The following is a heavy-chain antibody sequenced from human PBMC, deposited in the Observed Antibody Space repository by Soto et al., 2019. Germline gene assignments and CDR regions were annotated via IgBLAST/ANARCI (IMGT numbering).Heavy chain of an antibody. CDR3: ARGYCTTTICDPWFDP. CDR1: GYSFTIYC. CDR2: IYPGDSDT. J-gene: IGHJ5*02. V-gene: IGHV5-51*01. Sequence: PGESLKIACTGVGYSFTIYCIGWVLQRPWKGLEWMGIIYPGDSDTRYSPSFQGQVTISADKSITTAYLQWSSLKASDTAMYYCARGYCTTTICDPWFDPWGQGTLVTVSS. D-gene: IGHD2-2*01.